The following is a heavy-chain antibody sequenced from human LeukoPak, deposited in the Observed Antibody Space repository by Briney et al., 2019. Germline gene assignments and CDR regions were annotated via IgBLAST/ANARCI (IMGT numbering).Heavy chain of an antibody. J-gene: IGHJ3*02. V-gene: IGHV3-72*01. Sequence: PGGSLRLSYAASGFTFSDHYMDWVRQAPGKGLEWVGRTRNKANSYTTEYAASVKGRFTISRDDSKNSLYLQMNSLKTEDTAVYYCARVRYCSSTSCRGALDIWGQGTMVTVSS. CDR3: ARVRYCSSTSCRGALDI. D-gene: IGHD2-2*01. CDR1: GFTFSDHY. CDR2: TRNKANSYTT.